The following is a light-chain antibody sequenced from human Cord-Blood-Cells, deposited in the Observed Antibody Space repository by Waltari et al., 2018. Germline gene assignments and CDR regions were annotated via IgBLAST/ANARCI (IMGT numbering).Light chain of an antibody. J-gene: IGKJ2*01. Sequence: DIQMTQSPSSLSASVGDRVTITCRASQSISSYLNWYQQKPGKAPKLLICAASSLQSGVPSRFSCSGSGTDFTLTISSLQPKDFATYYCQQSYSTPYTFGQGTKLEIK. CDR1: QSISSY. CDR3: QQSYSTPYT. CDR2: AAS. V-gene: IGKV1-39*01.